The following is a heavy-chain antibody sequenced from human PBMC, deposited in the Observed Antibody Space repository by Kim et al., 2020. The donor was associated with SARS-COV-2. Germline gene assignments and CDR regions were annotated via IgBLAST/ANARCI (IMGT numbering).Heavy chain of an antibody. J-gene: IGHJ4*02. CDR1: GYTFTSYG. V-gene: IGHV1-18*01. CDR3: VRQYYDILTGYYADLDY. D-gene: IGHD3-9*01. Sequence: ASVKVSCKASGYTFTSYGISWVRQAPGQGLEWMGWISAYNGNTNYAQKLQGRVTMTTDTSTSTAYMELRSLRSDDTAVYYCVRQYYDILTGYYADLDYWGQGTLVTVSS. CDR2: ISAYNGNT.